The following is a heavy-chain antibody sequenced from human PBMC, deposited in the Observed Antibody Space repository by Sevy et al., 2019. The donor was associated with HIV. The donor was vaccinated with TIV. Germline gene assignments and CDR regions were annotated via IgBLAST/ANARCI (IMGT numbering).Heavy chain of an antibody. CDR3: ARGTGSGSYLGYYYYYYMDV. CDR1: GFTFSSYS. CDR2: ISSSSSTI. D-gene: IGHD1-26*01. V-gene: IGHV3-48*02. J-gene: IGHJ6*03. Sequence: GGSLRLSCAASGFTFSSYSMNWVRQAPGKGLEWVSYISSSSSTIYYADSVKGRFTISRDKAKNSLFLQMNSLRDEDTAVYYGARGTGSGSYLGYYYYYYMDVWGKGTTVTVSS.